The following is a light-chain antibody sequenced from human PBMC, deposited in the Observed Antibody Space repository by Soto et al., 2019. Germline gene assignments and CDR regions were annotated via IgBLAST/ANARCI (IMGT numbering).Light chain of an antibody. CDR3: CSYAGSNNLV. CDR2: EVN. V-gene: IGLV2-8*01. CDR1: SSDVGGYNY. Sequence: QSALTQPPSASGSPGQSVTISCTGTSSDVGGYNYVSWYHQYPGKAPKLMIYEVNKRPSGVPDRFSGSKSGNTASLTVSGLHTEDEADYYCCSYAGSNNLVFGGGTKLTVL. J-gene: IGLJ2*01.